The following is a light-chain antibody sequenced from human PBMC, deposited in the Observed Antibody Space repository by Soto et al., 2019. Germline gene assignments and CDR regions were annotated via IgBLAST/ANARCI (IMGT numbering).Light chain of an antibody. V-gene: IGLV4-69*01. Sequence: QPVLTQSPSASASLGASVKLTCTLSSGHSSYAIAWHQQQPEKGPRYLMKLNSDGSHSKGDGIPDRFLGSSSGAERYLTISSLQSEDEADYYCQTWGTGIRGVFGRGTKVTVL. CDR3: QTWGTGIRGV. CDR2: LNSDGSH. J-gene: IGLJ1*01. CDR1: SGHSSYA.